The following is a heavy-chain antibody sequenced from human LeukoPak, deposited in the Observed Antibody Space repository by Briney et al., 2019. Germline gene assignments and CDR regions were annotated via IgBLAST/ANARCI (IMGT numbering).Heavy chain of an antibody. CDR2: ISGSSSDI. V-gene: IGHV3-21*01. CDR3: ARDPTVYGQPGF. J-gene: IGHJ4*02. Sequence: GGSLRLSCAASGFTFSTFSMTWVRQAPGKGLEWASSISGSSSDIYYVDSVKGRFTISRDNAKNSLYLQMNSLRAEDTAVFYCARDPTVYGQPGFWGQGTLVTVSS. CDR1: GFTFSTFS. D-gene: IGHD3-10*01.